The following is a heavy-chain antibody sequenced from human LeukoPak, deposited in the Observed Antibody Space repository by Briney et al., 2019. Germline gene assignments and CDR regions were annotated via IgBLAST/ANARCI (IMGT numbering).Heavy chain of an antibody. CDR1: GGSISSYY. Sequence: SETLSLTCTVSGGSISSYYWSWIRQPPGKGLEWIGYIYYSGSTNYNPSLKSRVTISVDTSKNQFSLKLSSVTAADTAVYYWARDAPYYYDSSGMREAFDIWGQGTMVTVSS. J-gene: IGHJ3*02. V-gene: IGHV4-59*01. CDR2: IYYSGST. D-gene: IGHD3-22*01. CDR3: ARDAPYYYDSSGMREAFDI.